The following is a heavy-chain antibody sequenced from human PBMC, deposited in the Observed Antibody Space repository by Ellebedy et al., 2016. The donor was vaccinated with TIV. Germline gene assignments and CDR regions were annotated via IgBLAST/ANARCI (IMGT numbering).Heavy chain of an antibody. CDR2: FDPEDGET. CDR1: GYTFTSYY. D-gene: IGHD3-16*02. CDR3: ATVIFYYYGMDV. Sequence: ASVKVSXXASGYTFTSYYMHWVRQAPGQGLEWMGGFDPEDGETIYAQKFQGRVTMTEDTSTDTAYMELSSLRSEDTAVYYCATVIFYYYGMDVWGQGTTVTVSS. V-gene: IGHV1-24*01. J-gene: IGHJ6*02.